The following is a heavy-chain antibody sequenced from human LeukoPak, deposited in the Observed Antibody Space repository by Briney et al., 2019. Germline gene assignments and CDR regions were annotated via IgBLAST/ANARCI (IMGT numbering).Heavy chain of an antibody. CDR2: IYYSGST. Sequence: SETLSLTCTVSGGSIISYYWSWIRQPPGKGLEWIGYIYYSGSTNYNPSLKSRVTILVDTSNSQFPLRLTSVTAADTAVYYCARGSQVGRAAAAFDYWGQGALVTVSS. V-gene: IGHV4-59*08. J-gene: IGHJ4*02. D-gene: IGHD6-13*01. CDR3: ARGSQVGRAAAAFDY. CDR1: GGSIISYY.